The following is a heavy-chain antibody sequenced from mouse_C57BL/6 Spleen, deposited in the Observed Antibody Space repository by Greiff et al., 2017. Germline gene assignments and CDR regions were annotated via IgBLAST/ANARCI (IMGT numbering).Heavy chain of an antibody. J-gene: IGHJ4*01. CDR2: INPSTGGT. CDR1: GYSFTGYY. Sequence: VQLQQSGPELVKPGASVKISCKASGYSFTGYYMNWVKQSPEKSLEWIGGINPSTGGTTYNQKFKAKATLTVDKSSSTAYMQLKSLTSEDSAVYYCASRWLPSYYYAMDYWGQGTSVTVSS. CDR3: ASRWLPSYYYAMDY. V-gene: IGHV1-42*01. D-gene: IGHD2-3*01.